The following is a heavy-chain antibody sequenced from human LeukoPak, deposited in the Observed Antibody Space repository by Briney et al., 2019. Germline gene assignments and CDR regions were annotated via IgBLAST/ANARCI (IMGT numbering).Heavy chain of an antibody. V-gene: IGHV1-69*13. CDR1: GGTFSNYA. CDR2: IIPIFGTA. Sequence: VKVSCKASGGTFSNYAINWVRQAPGQGLEWMGGIIPIFGTANYAQKFQGRVTISTDESTSTAYMELSSLRSEGTAVYYCARETVVPNAFHIWGHGTMVTVSS. D-gene: IGHD1-14*01. CDR3: ARETVVPNAFHI. J-gene: IGHJ3*02.